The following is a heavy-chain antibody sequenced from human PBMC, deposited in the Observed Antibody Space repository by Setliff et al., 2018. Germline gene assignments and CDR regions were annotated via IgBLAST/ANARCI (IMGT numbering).Heavy chain of an antibody. CDR1: GESFSNNY. J-gene: IGHJ4*02. CDR2: INHSGST. Sequence: SETLSLTCRVYGESFSNNYWSWIRQPPGKGLEWIGDINHSGSTNYSPSLKSRVTISVDTSKNQFSLKLSSVTAADTAVYYCARGSRIAGRAIDFWGQGTLVTVSS. V-gene: IGHV4-34*01. CDR3: ARGSRIAGRAIDF. D-gene: IGHD6-6*01.